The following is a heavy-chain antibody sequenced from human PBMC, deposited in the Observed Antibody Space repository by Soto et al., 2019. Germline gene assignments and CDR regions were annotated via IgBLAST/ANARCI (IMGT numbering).Heavy chain of an antibody. CDR3: VRDRADFSSTYYHYFSV. D-gene: IGHD6-13*01. V-gene: IGHV4-59*12. CDR1: GGSISSYY. CDR2: IYYSGST. J-gene: IGHJ2*01. Sequence: PSETLSLTCTVSGGSISSYYWSWIRQPPGKGLEWIADIYYSGSTNYSPSLKSRLTMSMDMSKNQVSLNLTSVTAADTAVYYCVRDRADFSSTYYHYFSVWGRGTLVTVSS.